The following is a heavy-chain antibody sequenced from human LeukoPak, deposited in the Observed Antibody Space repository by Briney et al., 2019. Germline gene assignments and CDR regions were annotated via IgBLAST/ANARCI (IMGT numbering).Heavy chain of an antibody. CDR3: ARDRGHYGGNIDY. J-gene: IGHJ4*02. Sequence: GGSLRLSCAASGFTFSSYSMNWVRQAPGKGLEWVSSISSSSSYIYYADSVKGRFTISRDNAKNSLYLQMNSLRAEDTAVYYCARDRGHYGGNIDYWGQGTLVTVSS. D-gene: IGHD4-23*01. V-gene: IGHV3-21*01. CDR1: GFTFSSYS. CDR2: ISSSSSYI.